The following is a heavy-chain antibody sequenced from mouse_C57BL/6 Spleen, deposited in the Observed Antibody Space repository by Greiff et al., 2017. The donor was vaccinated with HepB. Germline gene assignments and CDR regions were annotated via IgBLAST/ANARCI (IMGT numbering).Heavy chain of an antibody. CDR1: GYAFSSYW. D-gene: IGHD2-2*01. Sequence: QVQLQQSGAELVKPGASVKISCKASGYAFSSYWMNWVKQRPGKGLEWIGQIYPGDGDTNYNGKFKGKATLTADKSSSTAYMQLSSLTSEDSAVYFCARGGYGYDGGFDYWGQGTTLTVSS. J-gene: IGHJ2*01. CDR2: IYPGDGDT. V-gene: IGHV1-80*01. CDR3: ARGGYGYDGGFDY.